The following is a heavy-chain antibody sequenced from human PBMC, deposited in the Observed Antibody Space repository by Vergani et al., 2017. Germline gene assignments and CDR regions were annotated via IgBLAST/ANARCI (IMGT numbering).Heavy chain of an antibody. CDR3: VSDRGLWSGGRCYTEAWDY. V-gene: IGHV3-30-3*01. J-gene: IGHJ4*02. D-gene: IGHD2-2*02. Sequence: QVQLVESGGGVVQPGTSLRLSCVVSGFALNRHAMYWVRQAPGKGLEWVVGISFDGTNEYYPDLVKGRFTISRDIAKNTLYLQVRSLRREDTGVYHCVSDRGLWSGGRCYTEAWDYWGQGTPVTVSS. CDR2: ISFDGTNE. CDR1: GFALNRHA.